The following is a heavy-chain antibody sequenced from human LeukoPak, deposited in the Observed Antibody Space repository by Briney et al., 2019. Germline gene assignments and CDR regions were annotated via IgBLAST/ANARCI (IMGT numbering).Heavy chain of an antibody. D-gene: IGHD3-9*01. CDR3: AKDGHTSGYYYFDY. Sequence: PGGSLRLSCAACGFTFSSYDMHWVRQATGKGLEWVSAIGTAGDTYYPGSVKGRFTIARDNSKNTVFLQMNSLRDEDTAVYYCAKDGHTSGYYYFDYWGQGTLVTVSS. V-gene: IGHV3-13*01. CDR1: GFTFSSYD. CDR2: IGTAGDT. J-gene: IGHJ4*02.